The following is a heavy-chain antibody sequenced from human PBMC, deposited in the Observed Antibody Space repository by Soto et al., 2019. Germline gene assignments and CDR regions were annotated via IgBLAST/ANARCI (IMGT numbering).Heavy chain of an antibody. CDR1: GYTFTSYA. CDR3: AKDYYDSSGYYPPALLFDY. D-gene: IGHD3-22*01. CDR2: INAGNGNT. V-gene: IGHV1-3*01. Sequence: QVQLVQSGAEVKKPGASVKVSCKASGYTFTSYAMHWVRQAPGQRLEWMGWINAGNGNTKYSQKFQGRVTITRDTSASTAYMELSSLRSEDTAVYYSAKDYYDSSGYYPPALLFDYWGQGTLVTVSS. J-gene: IGHJ4*02.